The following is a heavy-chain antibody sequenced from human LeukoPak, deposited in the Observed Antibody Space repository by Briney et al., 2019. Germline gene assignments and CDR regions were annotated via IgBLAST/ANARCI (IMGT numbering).Heavy chain of an antibody. Sequence: SEALSLTCAGYGGSFSGYYWSWIRQPPGKGLEWIGEINHSGSTNYNPSLKSRVTISVDTSKNQFSLKLSSVTAADTAVYYCARLAAYGSGIAKYWGQGTLVTVSS. CDR1: GGSFSGYY. CDR3: ARLAAYGSGIAKY. CDR2: INHSGST. J-gene: IGHJ4*02. D-gene: IGHD3-10*01. V-gene: IGHV4-34*01.